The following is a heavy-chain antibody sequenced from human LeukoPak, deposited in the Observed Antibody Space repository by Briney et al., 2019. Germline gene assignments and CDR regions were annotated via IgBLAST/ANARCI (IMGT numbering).Heavy chain of an antibody. Sequence: SETLSLTCTVSGGSISSYYWSWIRQPAGKGLEWIGRIYTSGSTNYNPSLKSRVTMSVDTSKNQFSLKLSSVTAADTAVYYCARDRAVAVYYYYGMDVWGQGTTVTVSS. CDR1: GGSISSYY. V-gene: IGHV4-4*07. CDR2: IYTSGST. CDR3: ARDRAVAVYYYYGMDV. D-gene: IGHD6-19*01. J-gene: IGHJ6*02.